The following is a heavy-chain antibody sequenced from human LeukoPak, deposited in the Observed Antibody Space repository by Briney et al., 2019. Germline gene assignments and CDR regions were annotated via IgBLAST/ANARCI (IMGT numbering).Heavy chain of an antibody. V-gene: IGHV4-59*12. CDR2: IYYSGST. CDR3: ASRWY. Sequence: ASETLSLTCTVSGGSISSYYWSWIRQPPGKGLEWIGYIYYSGSTYYNPSLKSRVTISVDTSKNQFSLKLSSVTAADTAVYYCASRWYWGQGTLVTVSS. J-gene: IGHJ4*02. D-gene: IGHD6-13*01. CDR1: GGSISSYY.